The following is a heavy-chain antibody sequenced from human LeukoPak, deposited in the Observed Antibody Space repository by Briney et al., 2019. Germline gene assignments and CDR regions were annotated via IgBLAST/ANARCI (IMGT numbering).Heavy chain of an antibody. J-gene: IGHJ5*02. D-gene: IGHD2-15*01. Sequence: PGGALRLPLVASGFTLRNYALHLVRQAPGKGLEGGGVISYDGSNKYYADSVKGRFTISRDNSKNTLYLQMNSLRAEDTAVYYCAKIFCGGSCNWFDPWGQGTLVTVSS. V-gene: IGHV3-30*18. CDR1: GFTLRNYA. CDR2: ISYDGSNK. CDR3: AKIFCGGSCNWFDP.